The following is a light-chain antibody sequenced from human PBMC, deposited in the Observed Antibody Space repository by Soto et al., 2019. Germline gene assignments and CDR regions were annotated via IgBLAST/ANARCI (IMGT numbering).Light chain of an antibody. J-gene: IGLJ2*01. CDR2: DVS. CDR1: SSDVGGYNY. CDR3: SSYTSSSTLDVV. V-gene: IGLV2-14*01. Sequence: QSALTQPASVSGSARQSITISCTGTSSDVGGYNYVSWYQQHPGKAPKLMIYDVSNRPSGVSNRFSGSKSGNTASLTISGLQAEDEPDYYCSSYTSSSTLDVVFGGGTKLTVL.